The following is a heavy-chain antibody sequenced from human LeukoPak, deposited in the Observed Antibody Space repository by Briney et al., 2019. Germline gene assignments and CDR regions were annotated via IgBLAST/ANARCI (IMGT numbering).Heavy chain of an antibody. CDR3: ARSTYYYDSSGYHDAFDI. D-gene: IGHD3-22*01. Sequence: SETLSLTCTVSGGSISSYYWSWIRQPPGKGLEWIGYIYYSGSTNYNPSLKSRVTISVDTSENQFSLKLSSVTAADTAVYYCARSTYYYDSSGYHDAFDIWGQGTMVTVSS. V-gene: IGHV4-59*08. CDR1: GGSISSYY. J-gene: IGHJ3*02. CDR2: IYYSGST.